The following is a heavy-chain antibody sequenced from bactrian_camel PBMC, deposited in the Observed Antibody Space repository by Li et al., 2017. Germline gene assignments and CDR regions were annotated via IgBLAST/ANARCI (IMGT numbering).Heavy chain of an antibody. CDR3: VRKLNDDYESA. Sequence: DVQLVESGGGLVQPGGSLRLSCAASGFTVSSYSMTWVRQGPGKGLEWVSTISSGGDNTRYKDSVKGRFTISRDNAKSTVYLQMNSLKPEDMAVYYCVRKLNDDYESAWGQGTQVTVS. CDR2: ISSGGDNT. V-gene: IGHV3S40*01. D-gene: IGHD4*01. CDR1: GFTVSSYS. J-gene: IGHJ6*01.